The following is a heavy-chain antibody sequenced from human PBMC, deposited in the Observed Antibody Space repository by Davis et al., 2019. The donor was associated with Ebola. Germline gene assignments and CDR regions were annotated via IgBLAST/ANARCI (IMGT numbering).Heavy chain of an antibody. CDR3: ATTQWLREFDN. V-gene: IGHV3-53*05. CDR1: GFTFSSVW. CDR2: IYDQST. Sequence: GGSLRLSCTASGFTFSSVWMNWVRQAPGKGLEWVSVIYDQSTAYADSVRGRFIISRDKSNNTLYLEMNSLRVDDTAVYYCATTQWLREFDNWGQGTLVTVSS. J-gene: IGHJ4*02. D-gene: IGHD6-19*01.